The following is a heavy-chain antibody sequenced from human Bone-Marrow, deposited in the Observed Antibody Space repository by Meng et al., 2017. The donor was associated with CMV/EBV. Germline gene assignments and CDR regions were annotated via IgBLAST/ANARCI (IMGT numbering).Heavy chain of an antibody. Sequence: ASVKVSCKASGYTFTSYDINWVRQATGQGLEWMGWMNPNSGNTGYAQKFQGRVTITRNTSISTAYMELSSLRSEDTAVYYCACWVNWLDYSYNCMDVWGQGTMVTVSS. V-gene: IGHV1-8*03. D-gene: IGHD1-1*01. CDR2: MNPNSGNT. CDR1: GYTFTSYD. CDR3: ACWVNWLDYSYNCMDV. J-gene: IGHJ6*02.